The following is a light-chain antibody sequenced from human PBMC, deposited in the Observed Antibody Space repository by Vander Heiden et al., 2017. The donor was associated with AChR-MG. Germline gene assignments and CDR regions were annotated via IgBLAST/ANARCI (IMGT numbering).Light chain of an antibody. CDR1: SLRSYY. CDR3: NSRDSSGSHHGV. Sequence: SSELTQDPAVSVALGQTVRITCPRDSLRSYYASWYQPKPGQAPVLVIYGKNNRPSGIPDRFSSSSSGNTASFNITGAQEEDEADYYCNSRDSSGSHHGVCGGGTKLTVL. CDR2: GKN. V-gene: IGLV3-19*01. J-gene: IGLJ2*01.